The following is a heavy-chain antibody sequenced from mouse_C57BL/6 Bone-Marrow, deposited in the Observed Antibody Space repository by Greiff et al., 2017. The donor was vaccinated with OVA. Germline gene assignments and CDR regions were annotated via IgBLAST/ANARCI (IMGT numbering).Heavy chain of an antibody. J-gene: IGHJ4*01. D-gene: IGHD1-1*01. CDR1: GYAFSSSW. Sequence: LVESGPELVKPGASVKISCKASGYAFSSSWMNWVKQRPGKGLEWIGRIYPGDGDTNYNGKFKGKATLTADKSSSTAYMQLSSLTSEDSAVYFCASGGKVVATRDYWGQGTSVTVSS. V-gene: IGHV1-82*01. CDR3: ASGGKVVATRDY. CDR2: IYPGDGDT.